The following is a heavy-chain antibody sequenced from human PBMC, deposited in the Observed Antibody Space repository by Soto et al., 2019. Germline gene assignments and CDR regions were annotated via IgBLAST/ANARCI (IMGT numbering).Heavy chain of an antibody. CDR3: GRSYSTTWSAFAI. CDR1: GFSLSNTKMG. CDR2: VFSNDEK. Sequence: QVTLKESGPVLVKPTETLTLTCTVSGFSLSNTKMGVSWIRQPPGKALEWLAHVFSNDEKSYSTSLKRRLTISQDPSKSQVVLTMTNMDPVATATYYCGRSYSTTWSAFAIWGQGTMVTVSS. J-gene: IGHJ3*02. D-gene: IGHD6-13*01. V-gene: IGHV2-26*01.